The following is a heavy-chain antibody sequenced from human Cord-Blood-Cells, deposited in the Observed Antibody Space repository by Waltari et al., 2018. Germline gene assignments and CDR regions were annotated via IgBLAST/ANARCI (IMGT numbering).Heavy chain of an antibody. J-gene: IGHJ5*02. D-gene: IGHD6-13*01. V-gene: IGHV4-39*01. CDR1: GGSISSSSYY. Sequence: QLQLQESGPGLVKPSETLSLTCTVSGGSISSSSYYWGWIRQPPGKGLGWIGSMYYSGSTYDNPSLKIRVTISVDTSKNQFSLKLSSVTAADTAVYYCVVVSSWTWGQGTLVTVSS. CDR3: VVVSSWT. CDR2: MYYSGST.